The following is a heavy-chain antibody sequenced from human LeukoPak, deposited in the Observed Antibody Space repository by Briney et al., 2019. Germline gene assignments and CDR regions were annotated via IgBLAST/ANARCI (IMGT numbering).Heavy chain of an antibody. D-gene: IGHD1-14*01. CDR3: ARHGTISSESYFDY. Sequence: SETLSLTCSVSGGSVSSHYWSWIRQSPGKGLEWIGYIHNSGRTNYNPSLKSRVTGFVDTSKNQVSLRLSSVTAADTAVYYCARHGTISSESYFDYWGRGALVTVSS. V-gene: IGHV4-59*08. J-gene: IGHJ4*02. CDR2: IHNSGRT. CDR1: GGSVSSHY.